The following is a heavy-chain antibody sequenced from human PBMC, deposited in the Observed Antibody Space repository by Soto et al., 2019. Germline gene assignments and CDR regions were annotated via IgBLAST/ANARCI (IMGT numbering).Heavy chain of an antibody. J-gene: IGHJ6*02. CDR3: ARHVAGYNSLGFPNYYYYGMDV. D-gene: IGHD1-1*01. V-gene: IGHV3-23*01. Sequence: HPGGSLRLSCAASGLTFSSYAMNWVRQAPGKGLEWVSAISGSGGSTYYADSVKGRFTISRDNSKNTLYLQMNSLRAEDTAMYYCARHVAGYNSLGFPNYYYYGMDVWGQGTTVTVSS. CDR1: GLTFSSYA. CDR2: ISGSGGST.